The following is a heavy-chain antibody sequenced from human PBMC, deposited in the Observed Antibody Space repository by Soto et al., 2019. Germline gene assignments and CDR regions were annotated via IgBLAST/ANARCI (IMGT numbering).Heavy chain of an antibody. CDR2: MNPNSGNT. CDR1: GYTFTSYD. D-gene: IGHD3-3*01. Sequence: ASVKVSCKASGYTFTSYDINWVRQATGQGLEWMGWMNPNSGNTGYAQKFQGRVTMTRNTSISTAYMELISLRSEDTAVYYCPRRTIFGVDPHFYNRVQGTQVSVSS. V-gene: IGHV1-8*01. J-gene: IGHJ4*02. CDR3: PRRTIFGVDPHFYN.